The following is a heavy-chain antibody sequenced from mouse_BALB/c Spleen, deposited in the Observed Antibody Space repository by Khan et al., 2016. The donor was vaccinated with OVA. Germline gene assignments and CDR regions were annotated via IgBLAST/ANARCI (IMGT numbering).Heavy chain of an antibody. J-gene: IGHJ4*01. D-gene: IGHD2-10*01. CDR1: GFSLTNYG. CDR3: ARQPYYHYNIMDY. CDR2: LWNDGHT. V-gene: IGHV2-6-1*01. Sequence: VQLVESGPGLVAPSQSLSITCTISGFSLTNYGVHWVRQPPGKGLEWLVVLWNDGHTAYNSALKSRLIISKDNSKSQVFLKMNSLQTDDTAMYFCARQPYYHYNIMDYWGQGTSVTVSS.